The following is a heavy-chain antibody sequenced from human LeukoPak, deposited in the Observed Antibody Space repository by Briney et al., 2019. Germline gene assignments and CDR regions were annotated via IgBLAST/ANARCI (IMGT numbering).Heavy chain of an antibody. D-gene: IGHD6-19*01. J-gene: IGHJ4*02. V-gene: IGHV4-59*12. CDR1: GGSISNYY. CDR3: ASGGVAGRWPLDY. CDR2: IYDRLRT. Sequence: SETLSLTCTVSGGSISNYYWSWVRQPPGKGLEWIGYIYDRLRTSYNPSLKSRVTISVDTSKNQFSLKLTSVTAADTAVYYCASGGVAGRWPLDYWGQGTLVTVSS.